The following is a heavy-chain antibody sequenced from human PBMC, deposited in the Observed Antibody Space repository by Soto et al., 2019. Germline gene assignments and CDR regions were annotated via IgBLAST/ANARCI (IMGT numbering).Heavy chain of an antibody. CDR1: GYTFTSYD. D-gene: IGHD1-1*01. CDR3: ARSRRTGTTLLQFDP. CDR2: VNPNSGNT. J-gene: IGHJ5*02. Sequence: ASVKVSCKASGYTFTSYDFNWVRQAPGQGLEWMGWVNPNSGNTDYAQKFQGRVTMTRNTSIRTAYMELSSLRSDDTAVYYCARSRRTGTTLLQFDPWGQGTLVTVSS. V-gene: IGHV1-8*01.